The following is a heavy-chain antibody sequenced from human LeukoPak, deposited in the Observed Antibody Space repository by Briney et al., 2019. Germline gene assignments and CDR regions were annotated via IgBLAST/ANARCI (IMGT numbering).Heavy chain of an antibody. CDR2: INPNSGGT. CDR3: ARSLGYCTNGVCHGTYYYMDV. V-gene: IGHV1-2*02. Sequence: ASVKVSCKASGYTFTGYYMHWVRQAPGRGLEWMGWINPNSGGTNYAQKFQGRVTMTRDTSISTAYMELSRLRSDDTAVYYCARSLGYCTNGVCHGTYYYMDVWGKGTTVTVSS. J-gene: IGHJ6*03. D-gene: IGHD2-8*01. CDR1: GYTFTGYY.